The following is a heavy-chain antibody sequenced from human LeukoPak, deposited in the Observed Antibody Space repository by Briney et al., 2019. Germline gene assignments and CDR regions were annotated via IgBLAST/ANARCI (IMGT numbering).Heavy chain of an antibody. CDR1: GGSISSGGYY. D-gene: IGHD4-17*01. CDR3: ARVTVTRYFDY. Sequence: PSETLSLTCTVSGGSISSGGYYWSWIRQHPGKGLEWIGYIYYSGSTYYNPSLKSRVTISVDTSKNQFSLKQSSVTAADTAVYYCARVTVTRYFDYWGQGTLVTVSS. CDR2: IYYSGST. V-gene: IGHV4-31*03. J-gene: IGHJ4*02.